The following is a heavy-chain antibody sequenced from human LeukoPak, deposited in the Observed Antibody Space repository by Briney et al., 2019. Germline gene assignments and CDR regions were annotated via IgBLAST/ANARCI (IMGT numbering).Heavy chain of an antibody. Sequence: PGGSLRLSCTTSGFIFSTYWMSWVRQAPGKGLEWVANIKQDGSEKYYVDSVKGRFTISRDNAKNSLYLQMNSLRAEDTAVYYCAREGSDFWSGYSKGYFDYWGQGTLVTVSS. CDR1: GFIFSTYW. CDR2: IKQDGSEK. J-gene: IGHJ4*02. D-gene: IGHD3-3*01. CDR3: AREGSDFWSGYSKGYFDY. V-gene: IGHV3-7*01.